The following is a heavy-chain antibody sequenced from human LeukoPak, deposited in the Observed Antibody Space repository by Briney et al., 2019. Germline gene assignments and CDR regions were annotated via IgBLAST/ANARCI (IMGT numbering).Heavy chain of an antibody. V-gene: IGHV4-31*03. CDR3: ARVGGGYGLEY. Sequence: SETLSLTCTVSGGSFSSSSYYWTWIRQHPGGGLEWIGSIYYRGSTYYSPSLRSRLTTTVDPSKSQLSLDLPAVTAADTAVYDCARVGGGYGLEYWGRGTLVTVSS. J-gene: IGHJ4*02. CDR1: GGSFSSSSYY. CDR2: IYYRGST. D-gene: IGHD5-12*01.